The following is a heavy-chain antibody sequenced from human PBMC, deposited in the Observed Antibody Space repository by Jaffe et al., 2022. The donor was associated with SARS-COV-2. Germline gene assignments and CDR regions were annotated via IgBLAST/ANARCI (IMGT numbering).Heavy chain of an antibody. CDR1: GYSFTSYY. Sequence: QVRLVQSGAEVRIPGASVKVSCETSGYSFTSYYIHWVRQAPGQGLEWMGIIQPTSGITSYAQNLKGRVTMTRDTSTSTVYMELSSLRSEDTGMYYCARDPLRPSAGDDDGFDVWGRGTMVTVSS. J-gene: IGHJ3*01. D-gene: IGHD4-17*01. CDR2: IQPTSGIT. V-gene: IGHV1-46*04. CDR3: ARDPLRPSAGDDDGFDV.